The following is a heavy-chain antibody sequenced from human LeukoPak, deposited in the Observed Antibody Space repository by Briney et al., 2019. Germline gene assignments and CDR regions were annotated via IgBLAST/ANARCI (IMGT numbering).Heavy chain of an antibody. D-gene: IGHD2-21*01. Sequence: PSETLSLTCGVSGGPVSGYYWSWLRQSPGKGLEWIGEITRYGNTNYNPSLKSRVIISKDTSKSQISLTLISLTAADTAEYFCARLDQLIVDYWYFDLWGRGTQVTVSS. V-gene: IGHV4-34*01. J-gene: IGHJ2*01. CDR3: ARLDQLIVDYWYFDL. CDR2: ITRYGNT. CDR1: GGPVSGYY.